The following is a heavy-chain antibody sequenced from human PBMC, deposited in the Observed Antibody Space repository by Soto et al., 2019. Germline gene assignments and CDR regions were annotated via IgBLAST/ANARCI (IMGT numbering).Heavy chain of an antibody. CDR3: ARVGEAVLPTAPFDY. CDR1: GFTFSSHW. CDR2: IKQDGSEK. J-gene: IGHJ4*02. V-gene: IGHV3-7*01. D-gene: IGHD1-1*01. Sequence: EVQLVESGGGLVQPGGSLRLSCAASGFTFSSHWMTWVRQAPGKGLEWVANIKQDGSEKYYVDSVKGRFTISRDNAKDSLYLQMNSLRAEDTAVYYCARVGEAVLPTAPFDYWGQGALVTVSS.